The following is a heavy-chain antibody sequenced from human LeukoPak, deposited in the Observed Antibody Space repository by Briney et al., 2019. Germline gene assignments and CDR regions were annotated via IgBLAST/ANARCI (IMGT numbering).Heavy chain of an antibody. D-gene: IGHD2-2*01. CDR1: GFTFSSYA. V-gene: IGHV3-30-3*01. CDR3: ARDRQCSSTSCPPYYYYYYGMDV. Sequence: PGGSLRLSCAASGFTFSSYAMHWVRQAPGKGLEWVAVISYDGSNKYYADSVKGRFTISRDNSKNTLYLQMNSLRAEDTAVYYCARDRQCSSTSCPPYYYYYYGMDVWGQGTTVTVSS. J-gene: IGHJ6*02. CDR2: ISYDGSNK.